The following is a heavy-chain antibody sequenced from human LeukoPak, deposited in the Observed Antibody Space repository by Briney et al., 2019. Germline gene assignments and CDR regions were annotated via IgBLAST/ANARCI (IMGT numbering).Heavy chain of an antibody. CDR1: GFTFSSYS. D-gene: IGHD5-18*01. Sequence: GGSLRLSCTASGFTFSSYSMNWVRQAPGKGPEWLSYISWGSNVIYYADSVKGRFTTSRDDAKNSLFLQMNSLTDEDTAVYYCARDPGYSYAQDFWGRGTLATVSS. CDR3: ARDPGYSYAQDF. J-gene: IGHJ4*02. V-gene: IGHV3-48*02. CDR2: ISWGSNVI.